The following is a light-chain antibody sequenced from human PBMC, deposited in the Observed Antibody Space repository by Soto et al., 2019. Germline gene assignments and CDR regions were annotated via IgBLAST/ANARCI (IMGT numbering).Light chain of an antibody. CDR3: QQYDKLPIT. CDR2: DAS. CDR1: QDLSNY. Sequence: DIQMTQSPSSLSASVGDRVTITCQASQDLSNYLNWYQQKPGKAPQLLLYDASTLATGGPSRFSGRGAGADFTCTISSRQPEDMATYYWQQYDKLPITVGPGTKVDIK. V-gene: IGKV1-33*01. J-gene: IGKJ3*01.